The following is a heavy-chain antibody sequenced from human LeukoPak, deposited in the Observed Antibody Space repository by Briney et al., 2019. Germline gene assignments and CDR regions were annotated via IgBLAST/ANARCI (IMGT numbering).Heavy chain of an antibody. CDR2: VDYSGTT. CDR1: SGSISSNNHF. CDR3: ALKAAVAGVLPGWFDP. V-gene: IGHV4-39*07. J-gene: IGHJ5*02. D-gene: IGHD6-19*01. Sequence: ASETLSLTCTVSSGSISSNNHFWGWIRQPQGKGLEWIGNVDYSGTTDYNPSLKSRVSISVDTSKNQFSLKLSSVTAADTAVYYCALKAAVAGVLPGWFDPWGQGTLVTVSS.